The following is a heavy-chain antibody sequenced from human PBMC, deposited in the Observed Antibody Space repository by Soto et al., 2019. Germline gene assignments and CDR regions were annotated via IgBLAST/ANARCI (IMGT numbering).Heavy chain of an antibody. D-gene: IGHD3-22*01. CDR3: ARVWYYDSSGYFDY. V-gene: IGHV4-30-2*01. Sequence: SETLSLTCAVSGGSISSGGYSWSWIRQPPGKGLEWIGYIYHSGSTYYNPSLKSRVTISVDRSKNQFSLKLSSVTAADTAVYYCARVWYYDSSGYFDYWGQGTLVTVS. CDR2: IYHSGST. CDR1: GGSISSGGYS. J-gene: IGHJ4*02.